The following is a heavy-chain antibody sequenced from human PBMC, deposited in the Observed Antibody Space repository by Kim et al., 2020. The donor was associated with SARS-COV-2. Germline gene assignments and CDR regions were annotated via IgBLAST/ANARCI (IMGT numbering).Heavy chain of an antibody. V-gene: IGHV3-21*01. CDR3: AREPGGYYGMDV. Sequence: GGSLRLSCAASGFTFSSYSMNWVRQAPGKGLEWVSSISSSSSYIYYAGSVKGRFTISRDNAKNSLYLQMNSLRAEDTAVYYCAREPGGYYGMDVWGQGTTVTVSS. J-gene: IGHJ6*02. CDR1: GFTFSSYS. CDR2: ISSSSSYI. D-gene: IGHD3-10*01.